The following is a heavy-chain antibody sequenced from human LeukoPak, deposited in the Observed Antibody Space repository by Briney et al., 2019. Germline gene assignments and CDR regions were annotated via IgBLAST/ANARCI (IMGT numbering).Heavy chain of an antibody. CDR3: VRDGGVSGYDLLDY. CDR1: GFIFSSYS. D-gene: IGHD5-12*01. V-gene: IGHV3-21*01. Sequence: GGSLRLSCAASGFIFSSYSMNWVRHAPGKGLEWVSSISSTSTYIHYADSLKGRFTISRDNAKNSLSLQMNSLRAEDTAVYYCVRDGGVSGYDLLDYWGQGTLVTVSS. CDR2: ISSTSTYI. J-gene: IGHJ4*02.